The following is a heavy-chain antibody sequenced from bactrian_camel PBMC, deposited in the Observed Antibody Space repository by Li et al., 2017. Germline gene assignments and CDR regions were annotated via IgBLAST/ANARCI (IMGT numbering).Heavy chain of an antibody. CDR1: GFTFSTDA. Sequence: DVQLVESGGGLAQPGGSLKLSCAASGFTFSTDAMTWVRQAQGKGLEWVSGIHSNGITTYYKESMEGRFTISRDNAKNMVYLHLNKLRIDDTAMYYCANLDGHYWGQGTQVTVS. CDR3: ANLDGHY. CDR2: IHSNGITT. V-gene: IGHV3S40*01. J-gene: IGHJ4*01.